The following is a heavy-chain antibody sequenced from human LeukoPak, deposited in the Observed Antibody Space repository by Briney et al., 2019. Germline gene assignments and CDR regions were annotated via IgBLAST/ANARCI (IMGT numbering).Heavy chain of an antibody. CDR3: ARDRGVFNYGRSGCYDY. V-gene: IGHV1-46*01. Sequence: GASVKVSCKASEDTFTIYYMHWVRQAPGQGLEWMGIVNPSGGSTSYAQKFQGRVTMNRDMSTSTVYMELRSLRSEDTAVYYCARDRGVFNYGRSGCYDYWGQGTLVTVSS. D-gene: IGHD3-22*01. CDR2: VNPSGGST. CDR1: EDTFTIYY. J-gene: IGHJ4*02.